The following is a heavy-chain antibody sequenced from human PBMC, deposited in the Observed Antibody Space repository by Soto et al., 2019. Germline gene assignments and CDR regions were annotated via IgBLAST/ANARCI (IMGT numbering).Heavy chain of an antibody. V-gene: IGHV3-23*01. Sequence: GGSLRLSCAASGYIFSSYAMNWVRHTPGKGLEWIAGISGSGISTYYAESVKGRFTISRDNAQKMLYLQMSSLRAEDSAEYFCAKARSGNYLYGFDYWGQGTLVTVSS. CDR3: AKARSGNYLYGFDY. D-gene: IGHD3-22*01. CDR1: GYIFSSYA. J-gene: IGHJ4*02. CDR2: ISGSGIST.